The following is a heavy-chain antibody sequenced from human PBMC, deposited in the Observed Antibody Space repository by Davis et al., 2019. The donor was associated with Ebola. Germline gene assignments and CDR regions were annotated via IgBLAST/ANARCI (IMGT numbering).Heavy chain of an antibody. CDR3: ARDKKWHVGGLFGGYYYYGMDV. Sequence: GESLKISCAASGFTFSSYGMHWVRQAPGKGLEWVAVISYDGSNKYYADSVKGRFTISRDNAKNSLYLQMNSLRADDTAVYYCARDKKWHVGGLFGGYYYYGMDVWGQGTTVTVSS. J-gene: IGHJ6*02. CDR2: ISYDGSNK. V-gene: IGHV3-30*03. D-gene: IGHD2-15*01. CDR1: GFTFSSYG.